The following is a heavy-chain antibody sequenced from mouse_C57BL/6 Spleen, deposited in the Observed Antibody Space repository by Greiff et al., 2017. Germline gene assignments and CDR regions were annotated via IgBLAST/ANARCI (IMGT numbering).Heavy chain of an antibody. CDR3: ARDGNYDARDY. D-gene: IGHD2-1*01. CDR1: GYTFTDYN. V-gene: IGHV1-18*01. CDR2: INPNTGGT. Sequence: VQLQQSGPELVKPGASVKIPCKASGYTFTDYNMDWVKQSHGKSLEWIGVINPNTGGTIYNQKFKGKATLTVDKSSSTAYMELRSLTAEDTAVYYGARDGNYDARDYWGQGTSVTVSS. J-gene: IGHJ4*01.